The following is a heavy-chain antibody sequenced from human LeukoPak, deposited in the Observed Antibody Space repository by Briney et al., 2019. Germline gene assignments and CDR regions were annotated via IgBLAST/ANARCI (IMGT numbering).Heavy chain of an antibody. Sequence: GVSVKVSCKASGGTFSSYAISWVRQAPGQGLEWMGRIIPIFGTANYAQKFQGRVTITTDESTSTAYMELSSLRSEDTAVYYCAREPWSSSSQYYFDYWGQGTLVTVSS. V-gene: IGHV1-69*05. CDR3: AREPWSSSSQYYFDY. J-gene: IGHJ4*02. CDR2: IIPIFGTA. D-gene: IGHD6-6*01. CDR1: GGTFSSYA.